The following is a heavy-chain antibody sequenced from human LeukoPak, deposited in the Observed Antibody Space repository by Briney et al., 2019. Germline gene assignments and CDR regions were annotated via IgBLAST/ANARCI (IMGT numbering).Heavy chain of an antibody. D-gene: IGHD6-6*01. CDR3: ARGRGAARFVTIEFDY. CDR1: GGSFSGYH. J-gene: IGHJ4*02. CDR2: INHRGGT. V-gene: IGHV4-34*01. Sequence: PSETLSLTSAVYGGSFSGYHWSWIRHPPRKGLEWIGEINHRGGTNYNPSLKSRVTMSVDTSKNQFSLKLSSVTAADTAVYYCARGRGAARFVTIEFDYWGQGALVTVSS.